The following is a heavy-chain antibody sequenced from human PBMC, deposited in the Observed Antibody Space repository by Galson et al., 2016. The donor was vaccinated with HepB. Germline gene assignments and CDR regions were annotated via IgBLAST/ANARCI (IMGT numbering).Heavy chain of an antibody. J-gene: IGHJ3*02. CDR3: ARGGPSLAYYDPFDI. D-gene: IGHD3-16*01. V-gene: IGHV3-21*01. CDR1: GFAFNRYS. CDR2: ITYSSSNI. Sequence: SLRLSCAASGFAFNRYSVHWVRQAPGKGLEWVSSITYSSSNIYYADSVKGRFTISRDNAKNSLYLQMNSLRVEDSAVYYCARGGPSLAYYDPFDIWGQGTVVTVSS.